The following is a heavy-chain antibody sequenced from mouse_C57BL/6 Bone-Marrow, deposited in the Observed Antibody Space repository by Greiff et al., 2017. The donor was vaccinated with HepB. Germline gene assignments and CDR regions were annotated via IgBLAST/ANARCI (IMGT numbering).Heavy chain of an antibody. Sequence: VQLQQPGAELVKPGASVKMSCKASGYTFTSYWITWVKQRPGQGLEWIGDIYPGSGSTNYNEKFKSKATLTVDTSSSTAYMQLSSLTSEDSAVYYCARGGRWLPYYYAMDYWGQGTSVTVSS. D-gene: IGHD2-2*01. CDR3: ARGGRWLPYYYAMDY. J-gene: IGHJ4*01. V-gene: IGHV1-55*01. CDR2: IYPGSGST. CDR1: GYTFTSYW.